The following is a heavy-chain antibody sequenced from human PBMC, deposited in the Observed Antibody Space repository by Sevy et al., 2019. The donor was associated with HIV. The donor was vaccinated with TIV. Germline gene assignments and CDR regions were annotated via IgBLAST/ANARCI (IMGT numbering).Heavy chain of an antibody. CDR3: ARDHAHPGFAMIVDGRRSFDF. V-gene: IGHV1-18*01. CDR1: VYKFINYG. J-gene: IGHJ3*01. CDR2: ISINNGDT. Sequence: ASVKVSCKASVYKFINYGISWVRQAPGQGLEWMGWISINNGDTNYAQKFQGRVTLTTDTSTTTTYMELRSLRVDDTAVYYCARDHAHPGFAMIVDGRRSFDFWGQGTTVTVSS. D-gene: IGHD3-22*01.